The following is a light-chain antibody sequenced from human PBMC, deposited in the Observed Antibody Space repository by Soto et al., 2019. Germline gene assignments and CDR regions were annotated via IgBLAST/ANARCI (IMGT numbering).Light chain of an antibody. CDR1: QDISNY. Sequence: DIQMTQSPSAMSASVGDRDTITCRASQDISNYLVWFQQKPGKVPQRLIYEASRLQSGVPSRFSGSGSGTEFTLTISSLQPEDFATYYCLQHDNFPWTFGQGTKVETK. CDR2: EAS. J-gene: IGKJ1*01. CDR3: LQHDNFPWT. V-gene: IGKV1-17*03.